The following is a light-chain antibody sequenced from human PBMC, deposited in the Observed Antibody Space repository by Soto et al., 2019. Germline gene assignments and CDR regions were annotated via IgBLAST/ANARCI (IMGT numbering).Light chain of an antibody. V-gene: IGKV3D-20*02. CDR2: GAS. CDR3: QQRSNWPPG. CDR1: QSVSNNY. Sequence: EIVLTQSPCTLSLSSGDRPPLSCRASQSVSNNYLAWYQQKPGQAPRLLIYGASSRATGIPDRFSGSGSGTDFTLTISRLEPEDFAVYYCQQRSNWPPGFGQGTGLEIK. J-gene: IGKJ5*01.